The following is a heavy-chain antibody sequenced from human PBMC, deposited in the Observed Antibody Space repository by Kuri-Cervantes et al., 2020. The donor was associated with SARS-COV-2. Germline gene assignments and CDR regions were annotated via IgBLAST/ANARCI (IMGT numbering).Heavy chain of an antibody. CDR1: GFTFSSYE. Sequence: GGSLRLSCAASGFTFSSYEMNWVRQAPGKGLEWVSYISSSGSTIYYADSVKGRFTISRDNAKNTLYLQMNSLRAEDTAVYYCAKDVAAGTRAPPEYFQHWGQGTLVTVSS. J-gene: IGHJ1*01. CDR3: AKDVAAGTRAPPEYFQH. D-gene: IGHD6-13*01. CDR2: ISSSGSTI. V-gene: IGHV3-48*03.